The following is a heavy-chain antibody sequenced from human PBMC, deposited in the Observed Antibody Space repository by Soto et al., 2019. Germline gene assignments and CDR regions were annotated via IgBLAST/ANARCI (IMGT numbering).Heavy chain of an antibody. V-gene: IGHV4-34*01. CDR1: GGSFSGYY. CDR2: INHSGST. J-gene: IGHJ4*02. D-gene: IGHD3-16*02. CDR3: ASRVYVWGSYRSRVFDY. Sequence: QVQLQQWGAGLLKPSETLSLTCAVYGGSFSGYYWSWIRQPPGKGLEWIGEINHSGSTNYNPSLKSRVTISVDASKNQFSLKLSSVTAADTAVYYCASRVYVWGSYRSRVFDYWGQGTLVTVSS.